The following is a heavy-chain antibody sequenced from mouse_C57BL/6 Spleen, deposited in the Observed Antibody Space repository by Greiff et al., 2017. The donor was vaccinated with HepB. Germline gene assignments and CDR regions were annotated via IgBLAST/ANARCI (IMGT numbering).Heavy chain of an antibody. CDR2: INPYNGGT. CDR1: GYTFTDYY. CDR3: GMILRGRYAMDY. V-gene: IGHV1-19*01. Sequence: EVQLQQSGPVLVKPGASVKMSCKASGYTFTDYYMNWVKQSHGKSLEWIGVINPYNGGTSYNQKFKGKATLTVDKSSSTAYMELNSLTSEDSAVYYCGMILRGRYAMDYWGQGTSVTVAS. J-gene: IGHJ4*01.